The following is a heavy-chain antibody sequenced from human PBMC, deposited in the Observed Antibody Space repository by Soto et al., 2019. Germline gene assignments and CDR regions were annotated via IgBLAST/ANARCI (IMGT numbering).Heavy chain of an antibody. CDR3: ARRERYYGSPGWFDP. D-gene: IGHD3-10*01. J-gene: IGHJ5*02. CDR1: GGSISSFTYY. Sequence: WETLSLTCSVSGGSISSFTYYWGWIRQPPGKGLEWIGTVYYNENTYYNPSLKSRVTITVDTAKNQFSLNLRSVTAAGTAMYFCARRERYYGSPGWFDPWGPGTLVTVSS. CDR2: VYYNENT. V-gene: IGHV4-39*01.